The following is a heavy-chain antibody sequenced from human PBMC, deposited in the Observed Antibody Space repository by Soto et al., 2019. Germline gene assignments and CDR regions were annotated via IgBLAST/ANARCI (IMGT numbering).Heavy chain of an antibody. J-gene: IGHJ5*02. CDR1: GGSISSGGYY. D-gene: IGHD6-6*01. Sequence: SETLSLTCTVPGGSISSGGYYWSWIRQHPGKGLEWIGYIYYSGSTYYNPSLKSRVTISVDTSKNQFSLKLSSVTAADTAVYYCARALGSSDWFDPWGQGTLVTVSS. V-gene: IGHV4-31*03. CDR3: ARALGSSDWFDP. CDR2: IYYSGST.